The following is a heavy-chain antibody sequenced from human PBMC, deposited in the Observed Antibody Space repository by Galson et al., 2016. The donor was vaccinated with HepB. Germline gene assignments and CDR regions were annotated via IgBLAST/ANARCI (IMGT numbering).Heavy chain of an antibody. V-gene: IGHV3-30*18. D-gene: IGHD1-26*01. CDR1: GFTFSSYG. Sequence: SLRLSCAASGFTFSSYGMHWVRQVPGKGLEWVAVISYDGNNKYYADSVKGRFTISRDNVKSTLYLEINSLRPEDTAIYYCAKDKASVGWEELGYWGQGTQVTVSS. CDR3: AKDKASVGWEELGY. J-gene: IGHJ4*02. CDR2: ISYDGNNK.